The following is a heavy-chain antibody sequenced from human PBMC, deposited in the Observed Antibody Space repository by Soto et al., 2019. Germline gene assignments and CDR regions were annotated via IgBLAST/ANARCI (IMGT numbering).Heavy chain of an antibody. J-gene: IGHJ3*02. D-gene: IGHD3-22*01. CDR1: GGTFSSYA. Sequence: ASVKVSCKASGGTFSSYAISWVRQAPGQGLEWMGGIIPIFGTANYAQKFQGRVTITADESTSTAYMELSSLRSEDTAVYYCARAPKDYYDSSGYYLAAFDIWGQGTMVTVSS. V-gene: IGHV1-69*13. CDR3: ARAPKDYYDSSGYYLAAFDI. CDR2: IIPIFGTA.